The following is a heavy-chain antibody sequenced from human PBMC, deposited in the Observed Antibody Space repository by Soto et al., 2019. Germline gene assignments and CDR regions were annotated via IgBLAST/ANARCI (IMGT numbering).Heavy chain of an antibody. D-gene: IGHD1-1*01. Sequence: QVQLVESGGGVVQPGRSLRLSCAASGFTLRIYGMHWVRQAPGKGLEWVALMSFDGSNKYYADSVRGRFIISSDNSKSTLYLQMDILRPEDTAVYYCAKEFGWELQLSHPYYNSGMDVWGQGTTVTVSS. CDR3: AKEFGWELQLSHPYYNSGMDV. CDR2: MSFDGSNK. CDR1: GFTLRIYG. V-gene: IGHV3-30*18. J-gene: IGHJ6*02.